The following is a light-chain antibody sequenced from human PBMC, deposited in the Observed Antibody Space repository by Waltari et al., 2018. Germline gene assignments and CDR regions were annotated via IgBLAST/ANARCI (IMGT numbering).Light chain of an antibody. CDR3: QSFDIRLSGGVV. Sequence: QSVLTQPPSMSGAPGQRVTISCTGSSSTIGPGHYLHCYQVFPGPAPKLLIYGNNNRPSGVPDRFSGSKSDTSASLAIGGLQAEDEADYYCQSFDIRLSGGVVFGGGTKVTVL. CDR2: GNN. CDR1: SSTIGPGHY. J-gene: IGLJ3*02. V-gene: IGLV1-40*01.